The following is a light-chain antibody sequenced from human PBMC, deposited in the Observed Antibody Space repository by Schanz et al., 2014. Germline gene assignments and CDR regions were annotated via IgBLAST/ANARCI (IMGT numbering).Light chain of an antibody. CDR1: SSDVGGYNY. J-gene: IGLJ3*02. CDR2: DVN. CDR3: CSYAGSPWL. Sequence: QSALTQPASVSGSPGQSITISCTGTSSDVGGYNYVSWYQQHPGKAPKLMIYDVNNRPSGVSNRFSGSKSGNTASLTISGLQAEDEANYYCCSYAGSPWLFGGGTKLTVL. V-gene: IGLV2-14*03.